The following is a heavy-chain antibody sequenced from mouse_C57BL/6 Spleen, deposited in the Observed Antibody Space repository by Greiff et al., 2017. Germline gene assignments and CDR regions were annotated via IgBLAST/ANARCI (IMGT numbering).Heavy chain of an antibody. CDR1: GYTFTDYN. Sequence: VQLQQSGPELVKPGASVKMSCTASGYTFTDYNMHWVKQSHGKSLEWIGYINPNNGGTSYNQKFKGKATLTVNKSSSTAYMELRSLTSEDSAVYYCATGYYFDYWGQGTTLTVAS. CDR3: ATGYYFDY. V-gene: IGHV1-22*01. CDR2: INPNNGGT. J-gene: IGHJ2*01.